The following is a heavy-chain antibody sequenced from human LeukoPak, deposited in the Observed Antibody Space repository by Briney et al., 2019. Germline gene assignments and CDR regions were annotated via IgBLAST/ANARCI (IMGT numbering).Heavy chain of an antibody. V-gene: IGHV1-8*03. D-gene: IGHD3-3*01. Sequence: ASVKVSCKASGYTFTSYDINWVRQATGQGLEWMGWMNPNSGNTGYAQKFQGRVTITRNTSISTAYMELSSLRSEDTAVYYCARESDRAGYYDFWSGYYTNAFDIWGQGTMVTVSP. CDR1: GYTFTSYD. CDR2: MNPNSGNT. J-gene: IGHJ3*02. CDR3: ARESDRAGYYDFWSGYYTNAFDI.